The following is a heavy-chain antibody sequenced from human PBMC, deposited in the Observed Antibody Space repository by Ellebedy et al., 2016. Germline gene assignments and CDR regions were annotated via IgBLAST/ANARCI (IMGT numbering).Heavy chain of an antibody. CDR1: GFTFKNFA. D-gene: IGHD6-19*01. CDR3: TGSTGWRLHD. V-gene: IGHV3-7*03. Sequence: GESLKISCGSSGFTFKNFAVYWVRQAPGKGLESVSNIKQDGSEKNYVDSVKGRFTISRDDANNSLYLQMNSLRPEDTAVNYCTGSTGWRLHDWGQGTLVTVSS. J-gene: IGHJ4*02. CDR2: IKQDGSEK.